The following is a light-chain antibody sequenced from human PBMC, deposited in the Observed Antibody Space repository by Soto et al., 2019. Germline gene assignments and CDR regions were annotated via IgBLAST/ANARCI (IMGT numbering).Light chain of an antibody. CDR1: QSVLYSSDNKNY. CDR2: CAS. CDR3: QQYYSTLSFT. J-gene: IGKJ3*01. Sequence: DIVMTQSPDSLAVSLGERATINCKSSQSVLYSSDNKNYLAWYQQKPGQPPKLLIYCASTRESGVPDRFSGGGSGTDFTLTISSLQAEDGAVYYCQQYYSTLSFTFGPGTKVDIK. V-gene: IGKV4-1*01.